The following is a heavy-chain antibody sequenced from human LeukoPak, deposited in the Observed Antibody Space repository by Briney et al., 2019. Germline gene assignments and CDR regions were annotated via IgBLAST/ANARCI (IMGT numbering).Heavy chain of an antibody. CDR2: ISGSGGRT. Sequence: PGGSLTLSCPASGFTSSSYAMSWVRQAPGKGLEWVSGISGSGGRTYYADSVKGRFTISRDNSKNTLYLQMNSLRAEETAVYHCANGARRITIFGVVIYTPFDYWGQGTLVTVSS. V-gene: IGHV3-23*01. CDR3: ANGARRITIFGVVIYTPFDY. D-gene: IGHD3-3*01. J-gene: IGHJ4*02. CDR1: GFTSSSYA.